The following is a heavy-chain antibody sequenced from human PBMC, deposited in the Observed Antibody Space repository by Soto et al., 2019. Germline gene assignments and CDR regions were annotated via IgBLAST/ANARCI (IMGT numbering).Heavy chain of an antibody. V-gene: IGHV4-30-2*01. CDR2: INHSGST. CDR1: GGSISSGDYY. Sequence: PSETLSLTCTVSGGSISSGDYYWSWIRQPPGKGLEWIGEINHSGSTNYNPSLKSRVTISVDRSKNQFSLKLSSVTAADTAVYYCARSPAAGSNWFDPWGQGTRVTVSS. CDR3: ARSPAAGSNWFDP. J-gene: IGHJ5*02. D-gene: IGHD6-13*01.